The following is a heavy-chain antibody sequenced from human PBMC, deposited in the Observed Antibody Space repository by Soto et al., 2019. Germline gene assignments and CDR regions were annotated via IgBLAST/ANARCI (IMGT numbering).Heavy chain of an antibody. J-gene: IGHJ6*02. CDR1: GYIFPNNW. Sequence: PGESLKISSKVSGYIFPNNWITWVRQMPGEGLEWMGRIDLTDSYTSYSPSFQGQVTISADKSISTAYLQWSSLKASDTAMYYCARQLAAPDYYYYYGMDVWGQGTTVTVSS. CDR3: ARQLAAPDYYYYYGMDV. D-gene: IGHD6-13*01. CDR2: IDLTDSYT. V-gene: IGHV5-10-1*04.